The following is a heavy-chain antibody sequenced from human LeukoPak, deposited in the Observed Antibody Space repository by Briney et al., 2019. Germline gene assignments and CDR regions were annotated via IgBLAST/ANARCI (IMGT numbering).Heavy chain of an antibody. J-gene: IGHJ6*02. CDR3: ARSLGQWLDYYYYGMDV. V-gene: IGHV4-34*01. D-gene: IGHD6-19*01. CDR2: INHSGST. CDR1: GGSFSGYY. Sequence: SETLSLTCAVYGGSFSGYYWSWIRQPPGKGLEWIGEINHSGSTNYNPSLKSRVTISVDTSKNQFSLKLSSVTAADTAVYYCARSLGQWLDYYYYGMDVWGQGTTVTVSS.